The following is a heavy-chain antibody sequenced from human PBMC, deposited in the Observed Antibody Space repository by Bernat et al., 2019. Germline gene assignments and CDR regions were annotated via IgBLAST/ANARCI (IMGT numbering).Heavy chain of an antibody. CDR3: ARGAGYCSSTSCYGGDWFDP. Sequence: QVQLVESGGGVVQPGRSLRLSCAASGFTFSSYGMHWVRQAPGKGLEWVAVIWYDGSNKYYADSVKGRFTISRDNSKNTLYLQMNSLRAEDTDVYYCARGAGYCSSTSCYGGDWFDPWGQGNLVNVSS. CDR1: GFTFSSYG. V-gene: IGHV3-33*01. CDR2: IWYDGSNK. D-gene: IGHD2-2*01. J-gene: IGHJ5*02.